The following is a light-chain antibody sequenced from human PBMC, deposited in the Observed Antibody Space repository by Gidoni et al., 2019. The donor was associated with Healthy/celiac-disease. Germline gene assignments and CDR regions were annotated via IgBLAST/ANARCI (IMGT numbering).Light chain of an antibody. Sequence: SYELTQPPSVSVSPGQTARITCSGDALPKQYAYWYQQKPGQAPALVIYKDSERPSGIPERFSGSSSGTTVTLTISGVQAEDEADYYCQSADSSGTCWVFGGGTKLTVL. CDR1: ALPKQY. J-gene: IGLJ3*02. CDR3: QSADSSGTCWV. V-gene: IGLV3-25*03. CDR2: KDS.